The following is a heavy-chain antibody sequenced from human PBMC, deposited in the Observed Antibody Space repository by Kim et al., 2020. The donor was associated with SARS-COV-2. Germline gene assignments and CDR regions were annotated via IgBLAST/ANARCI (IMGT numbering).Heavy chain of an antibody. CDR2: MNPNSGNT. Sequence: ASVKVSCKASGYTFTSYDINWVRQATGQGLEWMGWMNPNSGNTGYAQKFQGRVTMTRNTSISTAYMELSSLRSEDTAVYYCAREYSSSDYYYYGMDVWGQGTTVTVSS. CDR1: GYTFTSYD. V-gene: IGHV1-8*01. CDR3: AREYSSSDYYYYGMDV. J-gene: IGHJ6*02. D-gene: IGHD6-6*01.